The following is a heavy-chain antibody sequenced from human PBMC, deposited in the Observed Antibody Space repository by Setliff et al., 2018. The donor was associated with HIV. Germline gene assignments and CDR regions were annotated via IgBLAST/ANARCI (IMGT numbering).Heavy chain of an antibody. V-gene: IGHV3-11*04. CDR3: AAQGVL. J-gene: IGHJ4*02. CDR1: GFIFSDYY. Sequence: PRLTFTEASGFIFSDYYMTWIRQTPGKGLEWISYISASGASTDYADSVRGRFTISRDNADNSLYLQLNSLRVEDTAVYFCAAQGVLWGQGTQVTVSS. CDR2: ISASGAST.